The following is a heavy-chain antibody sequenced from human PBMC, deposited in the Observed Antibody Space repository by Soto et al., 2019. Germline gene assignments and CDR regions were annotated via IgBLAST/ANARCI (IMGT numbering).Heavy chain of an antibody. CDR3: AKWGSDAGSSVENWFGP. CDR2: IDHSGRT. Sequence: EQLQQWGAGLLKPSETLSLTCAVYGVSFSNSYWNWIRQPPGKGLEWIGEIDHSGRTKYNPSLKSRLTISVDTSKNQFSLKLSSVTAAETAVYYCAKWGSDAGSSVENWFGPWGQGTQVTVSS. CDR1: GVSFSNSY. J-gene: IGHJ5*02. D-gene: IGHD6-13*01. V-gene: IGHV4-34*01.